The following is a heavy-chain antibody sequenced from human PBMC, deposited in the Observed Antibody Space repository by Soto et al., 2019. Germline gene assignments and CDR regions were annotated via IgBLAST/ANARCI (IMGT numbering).Heavy chain of an antibody. V-gene: IGHV3-23*01. J-gene: IGHJ4*02. CDR3: AKLSTYSYGHY. CDR2: ISGSGATT. Sequence: PGGSLRLSCAASEITLSTYDMNWVRQAPGKGLEWVSGISGSGATTYYADSVKGRFTISRDNSKNTLFLQMNSLRAEDTAIYYCAKLSTYSYGHYWGQGTLVTVSS. CDR1: EITLSTYD. D-gene: IGHD5-18*01.